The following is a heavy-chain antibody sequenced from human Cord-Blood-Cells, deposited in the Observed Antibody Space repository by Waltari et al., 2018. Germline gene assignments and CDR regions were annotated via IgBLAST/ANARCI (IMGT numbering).Heavy chain of an antibody. D-gene: IGHD3-3*01. CDR3: ARQPYDFWSGYYLDY. CDR2: IYYSGST. CDR1: VGPITSSSYY. V-gene: IGHV4-39*01. J-gene: IGHJ4*02. Sequence: QLKLQEWGPGLVKSAQSQYLTCAASVGPITSSSYYCGWIRQPPGKGLEWIGSIYYSGSTYYNPSLKSRVTISVDTSKNQFSLKLSSVTAADTAVYYCARQPYDFWSGYYLDYWGQGTLVTVSS.